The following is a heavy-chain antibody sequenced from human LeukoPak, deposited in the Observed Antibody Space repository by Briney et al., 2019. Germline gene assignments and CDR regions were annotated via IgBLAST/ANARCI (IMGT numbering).Heavy chain of an antibody. J-gene: IGHJ4*02. V-gene: IGHV3-48*01. CDR1: GFTLSSYS. Sequence: GGSLRLSCAASGFTLSSYSMNWVRQAPGKGLEWVSYISSSSTIYYADSVKGRFTISRDNAKNSLYLQMNSLRAEDTAVYYCASGVSSTSCYVDYWGQGTLVTVSS. CDR3: ASGVSSTSCYVDY. D-gene: IGHD2-2*01. CDR2: ISSSSTI.